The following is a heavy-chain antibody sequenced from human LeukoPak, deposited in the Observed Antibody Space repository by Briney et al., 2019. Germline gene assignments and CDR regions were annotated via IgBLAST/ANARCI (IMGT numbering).Heavy chain of an antibody. J-gene: IGHJ6*04. CDR3: AAVLYCSGGSCYLPYYYGMDV. CDR2: FHPEEGET. D-gene: IGHD2-15*01. CDR1: GYTLTELS. Sequence: ASVKVSCKVSGYTLTELSMHWVRQAPGKGLEWMGGFHPEEGETIYAQKFQGRVTMTEDTSTDTAYMELSSLRSEDTAVYYCAAVLYCSGGSCYLPYYYGMDVWGKGTTVTVSS. V-gene: IGHV1-24*01.